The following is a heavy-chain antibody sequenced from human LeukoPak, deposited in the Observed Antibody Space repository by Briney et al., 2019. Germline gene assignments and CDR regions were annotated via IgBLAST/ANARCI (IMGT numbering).Heavy chain of an antibody. CDR3: ARDSDYYDSSGHFDY. V-gene: IGHV4-59*01. J-gene: IGHJ4*02. D-gene: IGHD3-22*01. CDR2: IYHSGST. CDR1: GDSMRGYY. Sequence: PSETLSLTCTVSGDSMRGYYWSWIRQPPGKGLEWIGYIYHSGSTNYNPSLKSRVTISVDTSKNQFSLKLSSVTAADTAVYYCARDSDYYDSSGHFDYWGQGTLVTVSS.